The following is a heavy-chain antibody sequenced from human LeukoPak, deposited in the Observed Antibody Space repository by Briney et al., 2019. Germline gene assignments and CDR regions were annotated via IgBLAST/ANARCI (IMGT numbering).Heavy chain of an antibody. CDR2: IYYSGST. D-gene: IGHD3-16*02. CDR3: ARDRGMITFGGVIAPYDAFDI. CDR1: VGSISRYY. V-gene: IGHV4-59*01. J-gene: IGHJ3*02. Sequence: SETLSLTCTVSVGSISRYYWSWIREPPGKGREWGGYIYYSGSTNYNPSLKRRGTISVDTSKNQFSLKLSSVTAADTAVYYCARDRGMITFGGVIAPYDAFDIWGQGTMVTVSS.